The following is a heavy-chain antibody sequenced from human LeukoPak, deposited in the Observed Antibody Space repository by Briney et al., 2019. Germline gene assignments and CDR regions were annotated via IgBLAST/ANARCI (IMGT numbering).Heavy chain of an antibody. CDR2: INHSGST. V-gene: IGHV4-34*01. CDR1: GGSFSGYY. Sequence: SEALSLTCAVYGGSFSGYYWSWIRQPPGKGLEWIGEINHSGSTNYNPSLKSRVTISVDTSKNQFSLKMRSVTAADTAVYYCARGRGYNSFDYWGQGTLVTVSS. D-gene: IGHD5-24*01. CDR3: ARGRGYNSFDY. J-gene: IGHJ4*02.